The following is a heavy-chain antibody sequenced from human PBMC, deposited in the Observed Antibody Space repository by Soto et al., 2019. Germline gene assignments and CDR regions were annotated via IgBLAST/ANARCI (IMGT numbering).Heavy chain of an antibody. CDR1: GGSMRNYF. CDR2: IHYSGTT. J-gene: IGHJ4*02. Sequence: SETLSLTCTVSGGSMRNYFWTLIRQPPGKGLEWIGYIHYSGTTSFFPSYNPSLRSRVTISEDTSKNQFSLKLLSVTTADTAVYFCAAGEASSRNLVKYYLDFWRQGNLVTVSS. CDR3: AAGEASSRNLVKYYLDF. D-gene: IGHD6-13*01. V-gene: IGHV4-59*01.